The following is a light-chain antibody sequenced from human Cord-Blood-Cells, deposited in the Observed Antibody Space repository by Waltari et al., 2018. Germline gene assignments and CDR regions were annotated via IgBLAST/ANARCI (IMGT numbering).Light chain of an antibody. V-gene: IGKV3-11*01. CDR2: DAS. CDR1: QSVSSY. Sequence: EIVLTQSPATLSSSPGERATLYCRASQSVSSYLAWYQQKPGQAPRLLIYDASNRATGSPARFSGSGSGTDFTLTISSLEPEDFAVYYCQQRSNWPPFTFGPGTKVDI. J-gene: IGKJ3*01. CDR3: QQRSNWPPFT.